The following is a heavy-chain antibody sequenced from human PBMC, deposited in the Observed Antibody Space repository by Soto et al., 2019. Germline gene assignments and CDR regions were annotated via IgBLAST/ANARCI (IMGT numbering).Heavy chain of an antibody. D-gene: IGHD2-21*02. CDR1: GYTFTGYY. CDR3: AREMGGVCGGDCPYYYYGMDV. V-gene: IGHV1-2*04. Sequence: ASVKVSCKASGYTFTGYYMHWVRQAPGQGLEWMGWINPNSGGTNYAQKFQGWVSMTRDTAISTAYMELSRLRSDGTGVYYWAREMGGVCGGDCPYYYYGMDVWGQGTMVTVSS. CDR2: INPNSGGT. J-gene: IGHJ6*02.